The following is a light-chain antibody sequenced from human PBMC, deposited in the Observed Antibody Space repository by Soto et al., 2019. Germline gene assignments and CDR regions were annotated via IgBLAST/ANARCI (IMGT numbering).Light chain of an antibody. CDR1: SGNFASNY. CDR3: QSYDRSNVV. CDR2: EDN. J-gene: IGLJ2*01. V-gene: IGLV6-57*02. Sequence: NFMLTQPHSVSESPGKTVTISCTGSSGNFASNYVQWYQQRPGSAPTTVIYEDNQRPSGVPDRFSGSIDSSSNSASLTISGLKTEDEADYYCQSYDRSNVVFGGGTKVTVL.